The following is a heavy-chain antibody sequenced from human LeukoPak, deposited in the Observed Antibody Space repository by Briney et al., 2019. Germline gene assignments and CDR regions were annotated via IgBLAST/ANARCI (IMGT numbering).Heavy chain of an antibody. D-gene: IGHD6-19*01. CDR3: AKEGAVAGTNYFDY. Sequence: PGGSLRLSCAASGFTFSSYAMSWVRQAPGKGLEWVSAISRSGGSTYYADSVKGRFTISRDNSKNTLYLQLNSLRAEDTAVYYCAKEGAVAGTNYFDYWGQGTLVTVSS. CDR2: ISRSGGST. J-gene: IGHJ4*02. CDR1: GFTFSSYA. V-gene: IGHV3-23*01.